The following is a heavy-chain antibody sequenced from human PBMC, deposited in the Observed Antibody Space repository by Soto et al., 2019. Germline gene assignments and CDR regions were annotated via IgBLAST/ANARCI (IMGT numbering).Heavy chain of an antibody. CDR2: MNPNSGNT. CDR3: AKDENGGPNFDY. V-gene: IGHV1-8*01. J-gene: IGHJ4*02. CDR1: GYTFTSYD. Sequence: ASVKVSCKASGYTFTSYDINWVRQATGQGLEWMGWMNPNSGNTGYAQKFQGRVTMTRNTSISTAYMELSSLRAEDTAVYYCAKDENGGPNFDYWGQGTLVTVSS. D-gene: IGHD2-15*01.